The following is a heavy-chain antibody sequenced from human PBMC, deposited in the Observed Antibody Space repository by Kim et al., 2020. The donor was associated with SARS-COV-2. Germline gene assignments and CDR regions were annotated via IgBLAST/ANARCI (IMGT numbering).Heavy chain of an antibody. D-gene: IGHD3-9*01. CDR3: AKYTPYYDILTGYYNYYYYYGMDV. V-gene: IGHV3-23*01. J-gene: IGHJ6*02. CDR1: GFTFSSYA. CDR2: ISGSGGST. Sequence: GGSLRLSCAASGFTFSSYAMSWVRQAPGKGLEWVSAISGSGGSTYYADSVKGRFTISRDNSKNTLYLQMNSLRAEDTAVYYCAKYTPYYDILTGYYNYYYYYGMDVWGQGTTVTVSS.